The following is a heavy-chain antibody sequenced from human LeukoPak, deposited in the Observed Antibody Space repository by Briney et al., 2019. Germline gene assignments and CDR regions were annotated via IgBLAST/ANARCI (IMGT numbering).Heavy chain of an antibody. Sequence: SAKVSCKASGGTFSSYAISWVRQAPGQGLEWMGGIIPIFGTANYAQKFQGRVTITTDESTRTAYMELSSLRSEDTAVYYCARGGPSNYQLLYWGFDYWGQGTLVTVSS. D-gene: IGHD2-2*02. V-gene: IGHV1-69*05. CDR2: IIPIFGTA. J-gene: IGHJ4*02. CDR1: GGTFSSYA. CDR3: ARGGPSNYQLLYWGFDY.